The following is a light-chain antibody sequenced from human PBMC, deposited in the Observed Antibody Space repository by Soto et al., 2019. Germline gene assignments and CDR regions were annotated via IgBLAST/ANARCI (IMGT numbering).Light chain of an antibody. CDR1: STDIGSYNY. J-gene: IGLJ2*01. V-gene: IGLV2-14*03. Sequence: QSVLTQPASLSGSPGQSITISCTGNSTDIGSYNYVSWYQQHPGKAPKLMIFDVSYRPSGISDRFSGSKSGNTASLTISGLQPEDEADYYCSSYGASSTLFGGGTKLTVL. CDR3: SSYGASSTL. CDR2: DVS.